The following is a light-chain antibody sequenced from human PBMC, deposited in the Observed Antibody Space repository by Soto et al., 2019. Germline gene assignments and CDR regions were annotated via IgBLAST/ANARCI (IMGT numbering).Light chain of an antibody. CDR1: QSVSSNY. CDR3: QLYGSSSSWT. V-gene: IGKV3-20*01. Sequence: EIVLTQSPGTLSLSPGERATLSCRASQSVSSNYLAWYQQKPGQAPRLLIYGASSRATGIPDRFSGSGSGTDFTLTINRLEPDAFAVYYCQLYGSSSSWTFGQGTKVDIK. CDR2: GAS. J-gene: IGKJ1*01.